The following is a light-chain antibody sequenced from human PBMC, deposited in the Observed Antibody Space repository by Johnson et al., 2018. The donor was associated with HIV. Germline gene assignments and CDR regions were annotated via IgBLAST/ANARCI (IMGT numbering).Light chain of an antibody. CDR2: EKN. CDR3: GTWDNSLGAHYV. Sequence: QSVLTQPPSVSAAPGQKVTISCSGSSSNIGNNYVSWYQQLPGTSPKLLIYEKNKRPSGIPDRFSASKSGTSAILDITGLQTGDEADYYCGTWDNSLGAHYVFVMGTKVTVL. V-gene: IGLV1-51*02. J-gene: IGLJ1*01. CDR1: SSNIGNNY.